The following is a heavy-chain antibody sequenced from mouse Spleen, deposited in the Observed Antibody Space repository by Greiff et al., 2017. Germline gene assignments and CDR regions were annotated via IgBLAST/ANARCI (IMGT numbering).Heavy chain of an antibody. CDR2: INPYNGGT. V-gene: IGHV1-19*01. Sequence: EVQLQQSGPVLVKPGASVKMSCKASGYTFTDYYMNWVKQSHGKSLEWIGVINPYNGGTSYNQKFKGKATLTVDKSSSTAYMELNSLTSEDSAVYYCAREGAMITTTWFAYWGQGTLVTVSA. CDR1: GYTFTDYY. J-gene: IGHJ3*01. D-gene: IGHD2-4*01. CDR3: AREGAMITTTWFAY.